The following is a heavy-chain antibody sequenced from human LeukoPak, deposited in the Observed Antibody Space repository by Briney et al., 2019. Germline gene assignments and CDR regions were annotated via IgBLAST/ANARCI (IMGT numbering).Heavy chain of an antibody. CDR1: GDSVSSNSAA. D-gene: IGHD3-3*01. CDR3: ARGWLKTGWSD. J-gene: IGHJ4*02. CDR2: TYYASKWYN. V-gene: IGHV6-1*01. Sequence: SQTLSLTWAIAGDSVSSNSAAWNWIMQSPSRGLEWLGRTYYASKWYNDYAVSVKSRITINPDTSKNQFSLQMNSVTPEDTAIYYCARGWLKTGWSDWGQGALVTVSS.